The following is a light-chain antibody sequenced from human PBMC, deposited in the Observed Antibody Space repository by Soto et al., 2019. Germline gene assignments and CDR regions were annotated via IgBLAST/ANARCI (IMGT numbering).Light chain of an antibody. Sequence: DIQLTQSPSILSASVGDRVTITCRASQSVGAWLAWYQQKPGKAPNLLIFQTSNLESGVPSRFSGSGSGTEFTLTISSLQPDDFATYYCQQCNSYSTFGQGTKVEIK. V-gene: IGKV1-5*03. CDR1: QSVGAW. J-gene: IGKJ1*01. CDR3: QQCNSYST. CDR2: QTS.